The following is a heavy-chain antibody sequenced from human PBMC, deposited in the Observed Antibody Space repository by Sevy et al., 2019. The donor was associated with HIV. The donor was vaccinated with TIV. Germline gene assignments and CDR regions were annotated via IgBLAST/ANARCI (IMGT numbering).Heavy chain of an antibody. Sequence: ASVKVSCKASGYTFTTYRITWVRQAPGQGLEWMGWISPHNGDTNYAQKDRGRVTMTTDTSTSTAYMELRSLRSDDTAVYYRARAFCSGGRCYSLAYWGQGTLVTVSS. CDR1: GYTFTTYR. J-gene: IGHJ4*02. CDR2: ISPHNGDT. CDR3: ARAFCSGGRCYSLAY. V-gene: IGHV1-18*04. D-gene: IGHD2-15*01.